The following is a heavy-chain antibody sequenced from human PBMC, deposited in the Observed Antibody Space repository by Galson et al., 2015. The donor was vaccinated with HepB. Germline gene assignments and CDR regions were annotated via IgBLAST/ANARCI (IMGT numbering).Heavy chain of an antibody. V-gene: IGHV3-21*01. D-gene: IGHD6-19*01. Sequence: SLRLSCAASGFTFNNYNMNWVRQAPGKGLEWVSSISSSSDYIYYAGSVKGRFTISRDNAKNSLYLQMSSLRAEDTAMYYCARDWGIAVAGTWWFDPWGQGTLVTVSS. CDR1: GFTFNNYN. CDR2: ISSSSDYI. J-gene: IGHJ5*02. CDR3: ARDWGIAVAGTWWFDP.